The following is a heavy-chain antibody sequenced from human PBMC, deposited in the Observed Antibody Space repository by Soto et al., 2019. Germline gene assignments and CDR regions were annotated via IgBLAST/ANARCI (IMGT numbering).Heavy chain of an antibody. J-gene: IGHJ6*02. CDR1: GFTFSSYA. Sequence: GGSLRLSCAASGFTFSSYAMHWVRQAPGKGLEWVAVISYDGSNKYYADSVKSRFTISRDNSKNTLYLQMNSLRAEDTAVYYCARAPRYCSSTSCYTGVFYYGMDVWGQGTTVTVSS. CDR3: ARAPRYCSSTSCYTGVFYYGMDV. D-gene: IGHD2-2*02. V-gene: IGHV3-30-3*01. CDR2: ISYDGSNK.